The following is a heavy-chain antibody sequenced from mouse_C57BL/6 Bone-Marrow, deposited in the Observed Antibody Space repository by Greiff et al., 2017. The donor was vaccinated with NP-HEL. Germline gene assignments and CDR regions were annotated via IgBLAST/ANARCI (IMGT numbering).Heavy chain of an antibody. CDR3: ARYDYGSSYGFAY. V-gene: IGHV1-69*01. Sequence: QVQLQQPGAELVMPGASVKLSCKASGYTFTSYWMHWVKQRPGQGLEWIGEIDPSDSYTNYNQKFKGKSTLTVDKSSSTANMQLSSLTSEDSAVYYCARYDYGSSYGFAYWGQGTLVTVSA. CDR2: IDPSDSYT. CDR1: GYTFTSYW. D-gene: IGHD1-1*01. J-gene: IGHJ3*01.